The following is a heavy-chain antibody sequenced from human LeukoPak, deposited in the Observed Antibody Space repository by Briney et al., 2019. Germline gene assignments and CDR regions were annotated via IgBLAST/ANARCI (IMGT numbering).Heavy chain of an antibody. CDR2: ISWNSGSI. D-gene: IGHD2-2*03. V-gene: IGHV3-9*01. Sequence: GRSLRLSCAASGFTFDDYAMHWVRQAPGKGLEWVSGISWNSGSIGYADSVKGRFTISRDNAKNSLYLQMNSLRAEDTALYYCAKVAIVVVPAAIYFDSWGQGTLVTVSS. CDR1: GFTFDDYA. CDR3: AKVAIVVVPAAIYFDS. J-gene: IGHJ4*02.